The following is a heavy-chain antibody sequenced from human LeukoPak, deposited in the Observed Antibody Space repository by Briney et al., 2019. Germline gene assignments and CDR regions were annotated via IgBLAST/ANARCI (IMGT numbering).Heavy chain of an antibody. CDR2: INHSGST. V-gene: IGHV4-34*01. J-gene: IGHJ6*03. CDR1: GGPFSGYY. Sequence: SETLSLTCAVYGGPFSGYYWSWIRQPPGKGLEWIGEINHSGSTNYNPSLKSRVTISVDTPKNQFSLKLSSVTAADTAVYYCARLVVVPAAIQDYYYYYMDVWGKGTTVTVSS. D-gene: IGHD2-2*01. CDR3: ARLVVVPAAIQDYYYYYMDV.